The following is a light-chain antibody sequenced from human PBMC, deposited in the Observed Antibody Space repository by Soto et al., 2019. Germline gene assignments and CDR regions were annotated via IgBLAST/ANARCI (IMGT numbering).Light chain of an antibody. J-gene: IGKJ4*01. Sequence: DIQLTQSPSFLSASVGDRVTITCRASQGISSYLAWYQQKPGKAPKVLIYAASTLQSGVPSRFSGSGSGTEFTLTISSLQPEDFATYRCQQLNSYPALTFGGGTKVEIK. CDR2: AAS. CDR3: QQLNSYPALT. CDR1: QGISSY. V-gene: IGKV1-9*01.